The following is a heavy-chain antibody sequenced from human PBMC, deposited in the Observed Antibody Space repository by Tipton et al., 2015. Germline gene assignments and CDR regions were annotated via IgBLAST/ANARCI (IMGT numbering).Heavy chain of an antibody. V-gene: IGHV3-23*01. CDR3: AKYVASDAD. D-gene: IGHD3-3*02. CDR2: ISDSGGRT. Sequence: SLRLSCAASGFTFSNYAMSWVRQAPGKGLEWVSGISDSGGRTYYADSMKGRITISRDNSKNMLYLQINSLRVEDTAVYYCAKYVASDADWGQGTLVTVS. CDR1: GFTFSNYA. J-gene: IGHJ4*02.